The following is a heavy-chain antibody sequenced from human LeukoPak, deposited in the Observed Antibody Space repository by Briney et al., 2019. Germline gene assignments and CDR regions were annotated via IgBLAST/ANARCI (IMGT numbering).Heavy chain of an antibody. CDR2: ISAYNGNT. J-gene: IGHJ1*01. CDR3: ARASGSNYEYFQY. V-gene: IGHV1-18*01. Sequence: GASVNVSCKASGYTLTSYGISWVRHAPGQGLEWIGWISAYNGNTNYAQKFQGRVTMTTDTSTSTAYMDLRSLRSDDTAVYYCARASGSNYEYFQYWGQGTLVTVSS. CDR1: GYTLTSYG. D-gene: IGHD1-26*01.